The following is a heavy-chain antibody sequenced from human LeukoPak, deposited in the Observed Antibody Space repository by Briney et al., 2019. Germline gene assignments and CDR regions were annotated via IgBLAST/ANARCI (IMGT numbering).Heavy chain of an antibody. V-gene: IGHV3-15*01. CDR2: IKSKTDGGTT. Sequence: GGSLRLSCAASGFTFSHAWMSWVRQAPGKGLEWVGRIKSKTDGGTTDYAAPVKGRFTISRDDSKNTLYLQMNSLKTEDTAVYYCTTELSGVGYSSPHFDYWGQGTLVTVSS. J-gene: IGHJ4*02. D-gene: IGHD6-13*01. CDR3: TTELSGVGYSSPHFDY. CDR1: GFTFSHAW.